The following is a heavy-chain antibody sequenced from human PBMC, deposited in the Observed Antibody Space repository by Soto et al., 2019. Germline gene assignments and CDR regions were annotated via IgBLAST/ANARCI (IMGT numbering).Heavy chain of an antibody. Sequence: LRLSCAASGFTFSSYAMGRVRQGPGKGLEWVAVVSIGGSTHYADSVRGRFTTSRDNSKNTLSLQMNSLTAEDTAVYFCAKRRGAGGHFDYWGQGALVTVSS. V-gene: IGHV3-23*01. J-gene: IGHJ4*02. CDR1: GFTFSSYA. D-gene: IGHD2-15*01. CDR2: VSIGGST. CDR3: AKRRGAGGHFDY.